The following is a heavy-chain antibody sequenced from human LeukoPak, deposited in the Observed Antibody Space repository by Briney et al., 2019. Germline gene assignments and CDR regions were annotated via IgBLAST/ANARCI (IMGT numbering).Heavy chain of an antibody. CDR1: GGSFSGYY. CDR2: INHSGST. Sequence: PETLSLTCAVYGGSFSGYYWGWIRQPPGKGLEWIGEINHSGSTNYNPSLKSRVTISVDTSKNQFSLELSSVTAADTAVYYCARGGGSSWYVYWGQGTLVTVSS. V-gene: IGHV4-34*01. D-gene: IGHD6-13*01. J-gene: IGHJ4*02. CDR3: ARGGGSSWYVY.